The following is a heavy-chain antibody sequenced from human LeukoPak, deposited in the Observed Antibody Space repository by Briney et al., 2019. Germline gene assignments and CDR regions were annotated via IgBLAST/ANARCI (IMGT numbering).Heavy chain of an antibody. V-gene: IGHV4-34*01. CDR1: GGSFSGYY. D-gene: IGHD6-19*01. CDR3: ARGQGAVAGTGWYFDL. J-gene: IGHJ2*01. CDR2: INHGGST. Sequence: SETLSLTCAVYGGSFSGYYWSWIRQPPGKGLEWIGEINHGGSTNYNPSLKSRVTISVDTSKNQFSLKLSSVTAADTAVYYCARGQGAVAGTGWYFDLWGRGTLVTVSS.